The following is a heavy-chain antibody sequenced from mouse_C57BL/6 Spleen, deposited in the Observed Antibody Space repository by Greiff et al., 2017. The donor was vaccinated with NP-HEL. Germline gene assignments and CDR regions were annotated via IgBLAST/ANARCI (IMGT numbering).Heavy chain of an antibody. CDR1: GYTFTSYG. CDR3: ARPMIKNYAMDY. D-gene: IGHD2-4*01. CDR2: IYPRSGNT. Sequence: VQLQESGAELARPGASVKLSCKASGYTFTSYGISWVKQRTGQGLEWIGEIYPRSGNTYYNEKFKGKATLTADKSSSTAYMELRSLTSEDSAVYFCARPMIKNYAMDYWGQGTSVTVSS. V-gene: IGHV1-81*01. J-gene: IGHJ4*01.